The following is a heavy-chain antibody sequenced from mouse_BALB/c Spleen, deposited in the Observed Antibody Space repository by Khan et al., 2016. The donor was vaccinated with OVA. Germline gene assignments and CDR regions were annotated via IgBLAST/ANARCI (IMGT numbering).Heavy chain of an antibody. V-gene: IGHV1-5*01. CDR1: GYTFTSYW. J-gene: IGHJ2*01. Sequence: VQLQQPGTVLARPGASVKMSCKASGYTFTSYWMHWVKQRPGQGLEWIGAIYPGNSDINYNQKFKGKAKLTAVTSTSTAYMELNSLTNEDSAVYYWTRNGFGNYESWDYWGQGTTRTVSS. CDR3: TRNGFGNYESWDY. D-gene: IGHD2-1*01. CDR2: IYPGNSDI.